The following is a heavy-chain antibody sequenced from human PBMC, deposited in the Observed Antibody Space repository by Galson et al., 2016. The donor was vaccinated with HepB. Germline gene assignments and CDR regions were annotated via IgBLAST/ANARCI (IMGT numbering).Heavy chain of an antibody. V-gene: IGHV3-66*01. CDR1: GFTVSSHY. CDR2: IYNDGTT. Sequence: SLRLSCAASGFTVSSHYVSWVRQAPGKGLEWVSVIYNDGTTYYSDSVKGRFTISRDNSKNTVDLQMNSLRAEDTALYYCARGAGIVVQVLEDCYLDLWGRGTLVTVSS. CDR3: ARGAGIVVQVLEDCYLDL. D-gene: IGHD2-15*01. J-gene: IGHJ2*01.